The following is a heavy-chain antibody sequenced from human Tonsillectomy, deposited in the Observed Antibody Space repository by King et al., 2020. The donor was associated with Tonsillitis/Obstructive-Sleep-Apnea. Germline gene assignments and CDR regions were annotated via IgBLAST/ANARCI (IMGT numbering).Heavy chain of an antibody. V-gene: IGHV5-51*01. CDR3: ARTNWGSSDAFDI. J-gene: IGHJ3*02. Sequence: QLVQSVAEVKKSGESMKISCNGSGYRICIYWIGLLRQMCGKGLDCVGVISPHDSDTPYSPSFQGQVTITADKSFSTDYLQWSSLKASDTAMYYCARTNWGSSDAFDIWGLGTMVTVSS. CDR2: ISPHDSDT. CDR1: GYRICIYW. D-gene: IGHD7-27*01.